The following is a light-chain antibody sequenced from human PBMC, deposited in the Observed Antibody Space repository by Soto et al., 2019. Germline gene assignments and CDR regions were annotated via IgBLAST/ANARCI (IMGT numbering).Light chain of an antibody. CDR2: EVD. CDR1: SSDVGANNY. J-gene: IGLJ3*02. Sequence: QSALTQPPSASGSPGQSVTISCTGTSSDVGANNYVSWYQQHPGQAPRLIIHEVDKRPSGVPDRFSGSKSGNTASLTVSGLQTEDEAVYYCSSYAGRNDFGVFGGGTKLTVL. CDR3: SSYAGRNDFGV. V-gene: IGLV2-8*01.